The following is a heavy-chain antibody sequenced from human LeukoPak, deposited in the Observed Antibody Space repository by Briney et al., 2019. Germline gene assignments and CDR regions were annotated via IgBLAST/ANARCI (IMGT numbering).Heavy chain of an antibody. J-gene: IGHJ6*03. CDR1: GYTFTSYY. Sequence: ASVKVSCKASGYTFTSYYMHWVRQAPGQGLEWMGLINPSGSSTNYAQKFQGRVTITADESTSTAYMELSSLRSEDTAVYYCARGGNGAQAPSEYYMDVWGKGTTVTISS. CDR2: INPSGSST. V-gene: IGHV1-46*01. D-gene: IGHD1-1*01. CDR3: ARGGNGAQAPSEYYMDV.